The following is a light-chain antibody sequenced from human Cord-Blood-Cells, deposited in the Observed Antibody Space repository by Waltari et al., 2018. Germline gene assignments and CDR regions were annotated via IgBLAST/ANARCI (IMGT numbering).Light chain of an antibody. J-gene: IGLJ3*02. V-gene: IGLV1-44*01. CDR1: SSTIGSNT. Sequence: QSVLTHPPSASGTPGQRATISSSGSSSTIGSNTVNWYQQHPGTAPKPLIYSNNKRPSGVPDRCSGSKSGTSASLAISGLQSEDEADYYCAAWDDSLNGWVFGGGTKLTVL. CDR2: SNN. CDR3: AAWDDSLNGWV.